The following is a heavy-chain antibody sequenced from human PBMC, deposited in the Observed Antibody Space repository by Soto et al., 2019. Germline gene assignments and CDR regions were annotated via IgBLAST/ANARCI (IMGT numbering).Heavy chain of an antibody. Sequence: SETLSLTCAVSGVSSSSGGYSWSWIRQPPGKGLECIGYMFNSGITYYNPSLKSRVNISVDRSRNQFSLKLSSVTAADTAVYYCARLPSSGINPHFDYWGQGMLVTVSS. CDR2: MFNSGIT. V-gene: IGHV4-30-2*01. J-gene: IGHJ4*02. CDR1: GVSSSSGGYS. CDR3: ARLPSSGINPHFDY. D-gene: IGHD3-22*01.